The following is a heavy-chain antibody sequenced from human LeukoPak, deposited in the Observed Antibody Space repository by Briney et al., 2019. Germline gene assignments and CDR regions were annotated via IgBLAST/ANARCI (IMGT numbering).Heavy chain of an antibody. CDR2: INPNSGGT. D-gene: IGHD2-2*02. J-gene: IGHJ3*02. Sequence: ASVKVSCKASGYTFTGYYMHWVRQAPGQGLEWMGRINPNSGGTNYAQKFQGRVTMTRDTSISTAYMELSRLRSDDTAVYYCARYVREYCSSTSCYINAFDIWGQGTMVTVSS. CDR3: ARYVREYCSSTSCYINAFDI. V-gene: IGHV1-2*06. CDR1: GYTFTGYY.